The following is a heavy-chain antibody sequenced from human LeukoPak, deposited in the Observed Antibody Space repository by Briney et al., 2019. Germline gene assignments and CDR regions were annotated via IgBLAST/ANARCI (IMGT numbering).Heavy chain of an antibody. Sequence: SETLSLTCTVSGGSISSSSYYWGWIRQPPGKGLEWIGRIYYSGSTYYNPSLKSRVTISVDTSKNQFSLKLSSVTAADTAVYYCASLRNSGSYGDYFDYWGQGTLVTVSS. J-gene: IGHJ4*02. CDR2: IYYSGST. CDR1: GGSISSSSYY. V-gene: IGHV4-39*01. CDR3: ASLRNSGSYGDYFDY. D-gene: IGHD1-26*01.